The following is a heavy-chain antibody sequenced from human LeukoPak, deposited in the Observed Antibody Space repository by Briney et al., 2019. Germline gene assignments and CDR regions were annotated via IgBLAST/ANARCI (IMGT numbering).Heavy chain of an antibody. CDR1: GGSFSGYY. Sequence: SETLSLTCAVYGGSFSGYYWSWIRQPPGKGLKWIEEINHSGSTNYNPSLKSRVTISVDTSKNQFSLKLSSVTAADTAVYYCARALYSSGWYRSWFDPWGQGTLVTVSS. J-gene: IGHJ5*02. V-gene: IGHV4-34*01. CDR2: INHSGST. CDR3: ARALYSSGWYRSWFDP. D-gene: IGHD6-19*01.